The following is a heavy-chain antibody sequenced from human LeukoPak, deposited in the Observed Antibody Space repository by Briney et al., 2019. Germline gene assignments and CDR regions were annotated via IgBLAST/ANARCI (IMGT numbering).Heavy chain of an antibody. J-gene: IGHJ3*02. CDR3: ARVSGITMIVVANSDAFDI. CDR1: GGSISSSSYY. CDR2: IYYSGST. V-gene: IGHV4-39*07. Sequence: SETLSLTCTVSGGSISSSSYYWGWIRQPPGKGLEWIGSIYYSGSTYSNPSLKSRVTISVDTSKNQFSLKLTSMTAADTAVYYCARVSGITMIVVANSDAFDIWGQGTMVTVSS. D-gene: IGHD3-22*01.